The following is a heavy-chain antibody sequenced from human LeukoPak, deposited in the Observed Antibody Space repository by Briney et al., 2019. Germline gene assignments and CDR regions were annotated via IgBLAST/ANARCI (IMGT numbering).Heavy chain of an antibody. D-gene: IGHD5-24*01. Sequence: GGSLRLSCAASGFTFSSYAMHWVRQAPGKGLEWVAVISYDGNNKYYADSVKGRFTISRDNSKNTLHLQMNSLRTEDTAVYYCAREGRRWLQLTFDYWGQGTLVTVSS. CDR1: GFTFSSYA. CDR2: ISYDGNNK. V-gene: IGHV3-30-3*01. J-gene: IGHJ4*02. CDR3: AREGRRWLQLTFDY.